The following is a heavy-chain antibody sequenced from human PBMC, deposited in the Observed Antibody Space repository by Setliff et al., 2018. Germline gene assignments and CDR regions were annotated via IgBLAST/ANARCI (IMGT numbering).Heavy chain of an antibody. V-gene: IGHV4-39*02. CDR2: LYYRGDT. CDR3: ARDDPNHYDVSGYSVGYFDY. D-gene: IGHD3-22*01. J-gene: IGHJ4*02. CDR1: GASLSSGTYY. Sequence: SETLSLTCTVSGASLSSGTYYWGWIRQPPGKGLEWIGRLYYRGDTYYNASLKGRLTISVDTAQNQFSLRLTSVTAADTAVYYCARDDPNHYDVSGYSVGYFDYWGLGTPVTVSS.